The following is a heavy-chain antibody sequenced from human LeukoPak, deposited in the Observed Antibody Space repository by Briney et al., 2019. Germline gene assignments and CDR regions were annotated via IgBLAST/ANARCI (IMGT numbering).Heavy chain of an antibody. CDR2: INPSGGST. Sequence: GASVKVSCKASGYTFTSYSMHWVRQAPGQGLEWMGIINPSGGSTSYAQKFQGRVTMTRDTSTSTVYMELSSLRSEDTAVYYCAREIRGHYYDSSGTTNWFDPWGQGTLVTVSS. CDR3: AREIRGHYYDSSGTTNWFDP. CDR1: GYTFTSYS. J-gene: IGHJ5*02. D-gene: IGHD3-22*01. V-gene: IGHV1-46*01.